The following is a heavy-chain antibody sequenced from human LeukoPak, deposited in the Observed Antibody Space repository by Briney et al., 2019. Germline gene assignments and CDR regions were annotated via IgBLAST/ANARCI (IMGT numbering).Heavy chain of an antibody. V-gene: IGHV1-18*04. CDR2: ISAYNGNT. CDR1: GYTFTSYY. Sequence: ASVKVSCKASGYTFTSYYMHWVRQAPGQGLEWMGWISAYNGNTNYAQKLQGRVTMTTDTSTSTAYMELRSLRSDDTAVYYCARGPGGQWLVIPSHFDYWGRGTLVTVSS. CDR3: ARGPGGQWLVIPSHFDY. J-gene: IGHJ4*02. D-gene: IGHD6-19*01.